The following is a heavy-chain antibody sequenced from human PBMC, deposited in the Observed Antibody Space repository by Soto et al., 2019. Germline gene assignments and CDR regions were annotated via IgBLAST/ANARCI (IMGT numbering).Heavy chain of an antibody. V-gene: IGHV1-18*01. CDR1: GYTFTSYG. CDR3: ARGGKYCTNGVCCFYCMDV. D-gene: IGHD2-8*01. Sequence: QVQLVQSGAEVKKPGASVKVSCKASGYTFTSYGISWVRQAPGQGLEWMGWINAYNGNTNYAQKFQGRVTMTTDTSTSTAYMELRSLSSDDTAVYYGARGGKYCTNGVCCFYCMDVWGQGTTVTVSS. CDR2: INAYNGNT. J-gene: IGHJ6*02.